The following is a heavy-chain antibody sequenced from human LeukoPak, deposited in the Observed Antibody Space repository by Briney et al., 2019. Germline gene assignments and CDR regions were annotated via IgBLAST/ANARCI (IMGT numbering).Heavy chain of an antibody. CDR1: GYSFTSYW. D-gene: IGHD4-17*01. CDR2: IYPGDSDT. CDR3: ARHRGDYYYYYGMDV. V-gene: IGHV5-51*01. Sequence: GESLKISCKGSGYSFTSYWIGWVRQMPGKGLEWMGIIYPGDSDTRYSPSFQGQVTISADKSISTAYLQWSSLKASDTAMYYCARHRGDYYYYYGMDVWGQGTTVTVPS. J-gene: IGHJ6*02.